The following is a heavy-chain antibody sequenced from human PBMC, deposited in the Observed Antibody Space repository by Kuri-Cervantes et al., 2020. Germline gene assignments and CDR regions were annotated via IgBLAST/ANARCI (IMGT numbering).Heavy chain of an antibody. CDR3: AREKRGYYDSSGYHPCDY. Sequence: ASVKVSCKASGYTFTGYYMHWVRQAPGQGLEWMGWINPNSGGTNYAQEFQGRVTMTRDTSISTAYMELSRLRSDDTAVYYCAREKRGYYDSSGYHPCDYWGQGTLVTVSS. D-gene: IGHD3-22*01. V-gene: IGHV1-2*02. CDR2: INPNSGGT. CDR1: GYTFTGYY. J-gene: IGHJ4*02.